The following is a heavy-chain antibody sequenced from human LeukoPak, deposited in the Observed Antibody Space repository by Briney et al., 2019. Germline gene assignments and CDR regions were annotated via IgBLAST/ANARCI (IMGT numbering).Heavy chain of an antibody. V-gene: IGHV3-23*01. CDR1: GFTFSSYA. D-gene: IGHD3-9*01. CDR2: ISGSGGST. J-gene: IGHJ6*03. Sequence: GGSLRLSCAASGFTFSSYAMSWVRRAPGKGLEWVSAISGSGGSTYYADSVKGRFTISRDNSKNTLYLQMNSLRAEDTAVYYVTILNYYYYYMDVWGKGTTVTVSS. CDR3: TILNYYYYYMDV.